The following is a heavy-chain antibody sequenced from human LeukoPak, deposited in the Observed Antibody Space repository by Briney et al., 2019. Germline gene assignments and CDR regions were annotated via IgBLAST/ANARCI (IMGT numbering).Heavy chain of an antibody. Sequence: SETLSLTCTVSGGSISSYYWSWIRQPPGKGLEWVGYIYYSGSTNYNPSLKSRVTISVDTSKNQFSLKLSSVPAADTAVYYCARVPVDTAMVTIYAFDNWGQGTMVTVSS. CDR2: IYYSGST. V-gene: IGHV4-59*01. CDR1: GGSISSYY. D-gene: IGHD5-18*01. J-gene: IGHJ3*02. CDR3: ARVPVDTAMVTIYAFDN.